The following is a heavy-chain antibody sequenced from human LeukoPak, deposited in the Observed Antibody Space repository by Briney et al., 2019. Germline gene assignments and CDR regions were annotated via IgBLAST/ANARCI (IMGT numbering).Heavy chain of an antibody. Sequence: SETLSLTCTVSGGSISSYYWSWIRQPPGKGLEWIGYIYYSGNTYYNASLKSQVSISIDTSKNQFSLKLTSVTAADTAVYYCARQTGSGLFILPGGQGTLVTVSS. D-gene: IGHD3/OR15-3a*01. CDR1: GGSISSYY. V-gene: IGHV4-59*08. CDR2: IYYSGNT. J-gene: IGHJ4*02. CDR3: ARQTGSGLFILP.